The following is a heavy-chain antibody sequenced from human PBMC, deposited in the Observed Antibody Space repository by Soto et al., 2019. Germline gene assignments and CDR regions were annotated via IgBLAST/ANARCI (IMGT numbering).Heavy chain of an antibody. CDR1: GFTFSYYG. J-gene: IGHJ5*02. V-gene: IGHV3-30*18. D-gene: IGHD3-10*01. CDR3: AKSITRNVGPWFDP. CDR2: ISYDGRNN. Sequence: PGGSLRLSCAASGFTFSYYGMHWVRQAPGKGLEWVAAISYDGRNNSYADSVKGRFTISRDNSRNTLFLQMDSLRPEDTAVYYCAKSITRNVGPWFDPWGLGTLVTVST.